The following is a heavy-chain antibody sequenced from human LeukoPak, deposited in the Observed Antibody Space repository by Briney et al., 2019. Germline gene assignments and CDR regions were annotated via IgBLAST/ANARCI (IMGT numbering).Heavy chain of an antibody. CDR2: ITYDGSNK. V-gene: IGHV3-30*03. J-gene: IGHJ3*01. CDR1: GFSFKDYN. CDR3: VRDKEEGSNTGSVFDV. D-gene: IGHD1-26*01. Sequence: GGSLRLSCAASGFSFKDYNMHWVRQAPGKGLEWVAVITYDGSNKYYTDSAKGRFTISRDNAKNSLYLQMNSLGAEDTAVYYCVRDKEEGSNTGSVFDVWGQGTMVTVSS.